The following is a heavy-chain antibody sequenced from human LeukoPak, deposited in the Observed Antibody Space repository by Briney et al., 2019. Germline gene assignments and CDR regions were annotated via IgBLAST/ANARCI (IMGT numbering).Heavy chain of an antibody. CDR2: ISGSGGST. D-gene: IGHD1-26*01. V-gene: IGHV3-23*01. J-gene: IGHJ4*02. CDR3: ARGGNSAFEF. Sequence: GGSLRLSCAASGFTFSSYAMSWDRQAPGKGLEWVSAISGSGGSTYCADSVKGRFTISRDNAKNSLYLQMNSLRAEDTAVYYCARGGNSAFEFWGQGTLVTVSS. CDR1: GFTFSSYA.